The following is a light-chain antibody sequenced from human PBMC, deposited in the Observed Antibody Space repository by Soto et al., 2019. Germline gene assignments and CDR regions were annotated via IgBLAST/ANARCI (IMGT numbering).Light chain of an antibody. CDR3: ATWDDSLNGGV. CDR1: SSNIGSKT. V-gene: IGLV1-44*01. CDR2: SNN. Sequence: QSVLTQPPSASGTPGQRVTISCSGSSSNIGSKTVSWYQRLPGTAPKLLIYSNNQRPSGVPDRFSGSKSGTSASLAISGLQSEDEADYYCATWDDSLNGGVFGGGTKITVL. J-gene: IGLJ2*01.